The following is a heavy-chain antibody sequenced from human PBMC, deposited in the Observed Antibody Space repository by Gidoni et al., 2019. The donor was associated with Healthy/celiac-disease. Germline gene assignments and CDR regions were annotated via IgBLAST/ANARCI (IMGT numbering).Heavy chain of an antibody. V-gene: IGHV3-21*01. CDR1: GFTFSRYS. Sequence: EVQLLESGGGLVKLGGSLRLSVAASGFTFSRYSRNWVRQAPGKGLGWVSSISSSSSYIYYADSVKGRFTIARDNAKNSLYLQMNSLRAEDTAVYYCARDLYCTNGVCYPHAFDIWGQGTMVTVSS. CDR3: ARDLYCTNGVCYPHAFDI. D-gene: IGHD2-8*01. CDR2: ISSSSSYI. J-gene: IGHJ3*02.